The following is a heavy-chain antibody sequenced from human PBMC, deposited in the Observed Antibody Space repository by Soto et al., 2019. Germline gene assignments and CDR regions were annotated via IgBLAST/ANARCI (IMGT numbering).Heavy chain of an antibody. J-gene: IGHJ6*02. CDR1: GFTFSSYA. CDR2: ISGSGGST. D-gene: IGHD5-18*01. V-gene: IGHV3-23*01. Sequence: GGSQRLSCAASGFTFSSYAMSWVRQAPGKGLEWVSAISGSGGSTYYADSVKGRFTISRDNSKNTLYLQMNSLRAEDTAVYYCAKDSPNSYGYYYYYGMDVWGQGTTVTVSS. CDR3: AKDSPNSYGYYYYYGMDV.